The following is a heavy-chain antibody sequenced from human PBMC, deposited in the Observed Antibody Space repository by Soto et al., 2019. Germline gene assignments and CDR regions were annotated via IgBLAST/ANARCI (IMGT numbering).Heavy chain of an antibody. CDR2: INHSGST. Sequence: SETLFLTCAFFWLSFIVYHLGWGRPAPWEGLEWIGEINHSGSTNYNPSLKSRVTISVDTSKNQFSLKLSSVTAADTAVYYCARGGGYGSGSHYNNWFDPWGQGTPVTVSS. CDR3: ARGGGYGSGSHYNNWFDP. J-gene: IGHJ5*02. V-gene: IGHV4-34*01. CDR1: WLSFIVYH. D-gene: IGHD3-10*01.